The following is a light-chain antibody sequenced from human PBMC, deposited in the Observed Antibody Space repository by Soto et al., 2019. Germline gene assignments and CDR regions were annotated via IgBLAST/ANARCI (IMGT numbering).Light chain of an antibody. CDR1: QSVSSY. CDR2: DAS. CDR3: LQRSDWPYT. J-gene: IGKJ2*01. Sequence: EIVLTQSPATLSLSPGERATLSCRASQSVSSYLAWHQQKPGQAPRLLIFDASKRATGIPARFSGSGSGTDFTLTISSLEPEDFAVYYCLQRSDWPYTFGQGTKLEIK. V-gene: IGKV3-11*01.